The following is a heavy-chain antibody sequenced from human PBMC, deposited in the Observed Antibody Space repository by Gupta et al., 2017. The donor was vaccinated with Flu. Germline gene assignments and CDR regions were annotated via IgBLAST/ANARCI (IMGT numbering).Heavy chain of an antibody. CDR2: ISYDGSNK. J-gene: IGHJ6*02. Sequence: QVQLVESGGGVVQPGRSLRLSCAASGFTFSSYGMHWVRQAPGQGLEWVAVISYDGSNKYYADSVKGRFTISRDNSKNTLYLQMNSLRAEDTAVYYCAKDGEAIAARLYYYYGMDVWGQGTTVTVSS. V-gene: IGHV3-30*18. CDR1: GFTFSSYG. D-gene: IGHD6-6*01. CDR3: AKDGEAIAARLYYYYGMDV.